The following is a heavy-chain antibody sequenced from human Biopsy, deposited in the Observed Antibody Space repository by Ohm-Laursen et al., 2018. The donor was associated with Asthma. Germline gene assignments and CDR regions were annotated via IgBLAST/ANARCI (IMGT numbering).Heavy chain of an antibody. V-gene: IGHV3-30*03. J-gene: IGHJ4*02. Sequence: SLRLSCAASGFTFSTYGMHWVRQAPGKGLEWVAGIFFDGSNKYYADSVKGRFTISRDNSKDTLYLQVNSLRGDDTAVYYCARGKTWGRSYYFDYWGQGTLVTVSS. CDR2: IFFDGSNK. D-gene: IGHD6-6*01. CDR3: ARGKTWGRSYYFDY. CDR1: GFTFSTYG.